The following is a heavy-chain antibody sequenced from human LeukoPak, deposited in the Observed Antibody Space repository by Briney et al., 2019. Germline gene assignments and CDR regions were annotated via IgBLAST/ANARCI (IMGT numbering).Heavy chain of an antibody. J-gene: IGHJ4*02. V-gene: IGHV4-34*01. D-gene: IGHD6-19*01. CDR3: ARDKGSIAVADY. CDR1: VGSYSGYY. Sequence: PSETLSLTCAVYVGSYSGYYWSWIRQPPGKGLERIGEINHSGSTNYNPSLKSRVTISVDTSKNQFSLKLSSVTAADTAVYYCARDKGSIAVADYWGQGTLVTVSS. CDR2: INHSGST.